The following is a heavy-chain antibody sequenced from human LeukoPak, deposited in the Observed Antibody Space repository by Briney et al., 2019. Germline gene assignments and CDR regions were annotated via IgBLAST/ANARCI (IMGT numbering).Heavy chain of an antibody. D-gene: IGHD3-3*01. V-gene: IGHV3-33*06. Sequence: GGSLRLSCAASGFTFSSYGMHWVRQAPGKGLEWVAVIWYDGSNKYYADSVKGRFTISRDNSKNTLYLQMNSLRAEDTAVYYCAKAYYDFWSGYYPLFDYWGQGTLVTVSS. CDR1: GFTFSSYG. CDR2: IWYDGSNK. CDR3: AKAYYDFWSGYYPLFDY. J-gene: IGHJ4*02.